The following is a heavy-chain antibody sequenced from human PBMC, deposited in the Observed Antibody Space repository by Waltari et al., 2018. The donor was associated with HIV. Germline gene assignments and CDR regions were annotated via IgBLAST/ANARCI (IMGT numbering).Heavy chain of an antibody. V-gene: IGHV3-23*01. J-gene: IGHJ3*02. Sequence: EVQLLESGGGLVQPGGSLRLSCAASGFTFSSYAMSWVRQAPGKGLEWVSAIIGSGGSTYYADSVKGRFSISRDNSKNTLYLQMNSLRAEDTAVYYCAKPQDSSGYYYAVDIWGQGTMVTVSS. CDR2: IIGSGGST. CDR1: GFTFSSYA. D-gene: IGHD3-22*01. CDR3: AKPQDSSGYYYAVDI.